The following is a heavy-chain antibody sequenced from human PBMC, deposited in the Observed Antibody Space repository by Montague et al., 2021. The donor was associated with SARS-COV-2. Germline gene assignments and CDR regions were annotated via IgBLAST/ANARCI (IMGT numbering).Heavy chain of an antibody. Sequence: SETLSLTCAVYGGSFSGYYWSWIRQPPGKGLEWIGEINHSGSTNYNPSLKSRVTISVDTSKNQFSLKLSSVTAADTAVYYCARGRAVTTFYYYYYGMGVWGQGTRSPSP. CDR1: GGSFSGYY. CDR3: ARGRAVTTFYYYYYGMGV. J-gene: IGHJ6*02. CDR2: INHSGST. V-gene: IGHV4-34*01. D-gene: IGHD4-17*01.